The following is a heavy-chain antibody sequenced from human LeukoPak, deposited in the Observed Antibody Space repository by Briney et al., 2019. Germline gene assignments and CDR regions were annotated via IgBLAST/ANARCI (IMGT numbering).Heavy chain of an antibody. Sequence: PGGSLRLSCAASGFTFSSYSMNWVRQAPGKGLEWVSSISSSSSYIYCADSVKGRFTISRDNAKNSLYLQMNSLRAEDTAVYYCARDRCGGDCYMVYWGQGTLVTVSS. CDR3: ARDRCGGDCYMVY. V-gene: IGHV3-21*01. D-gene: IGHD2-21*02. J-gene: IGHJ4*02. CDR1: GFTFSSYS. CDR2: ISSSSSYI.